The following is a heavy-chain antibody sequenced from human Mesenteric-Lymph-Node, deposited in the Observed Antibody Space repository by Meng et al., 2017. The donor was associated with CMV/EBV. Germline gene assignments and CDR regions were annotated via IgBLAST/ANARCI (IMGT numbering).Heavy chain of an antibody. CDR2: ISSSSSYI. CDR1: GFTFSSYS. J-gene: IGHJ6*02. D-gene: IGHD1-26*01. Sequence: GGSLRLSCAASGFTFSSYSMNWVRQAPGKGLEWVSSISSSSSYIYYADSVKGRFTISRDNAKNLLYLQMTSLRAEDTAVYYCAREWVGATPGYYYGMDVWGQGTAVTVSS. CDR3: AREWVGATPGYYYGMDV. V-gene: IGHV3-21*01.